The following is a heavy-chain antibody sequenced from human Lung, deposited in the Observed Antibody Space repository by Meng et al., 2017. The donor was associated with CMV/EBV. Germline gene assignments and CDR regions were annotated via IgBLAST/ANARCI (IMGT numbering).Heavy chain of an antibody. J-gene: IGHJ4*02. D-gene: IGHD6-6*01. CDR2: IREDGSEQ. CDR3: ARVKKAVHFDN. V-gene: IGHV3-7*01. Sequence: GESXKISCAASEFTFSNYWMSWVRQAPGKGLEWVANIREDGSEQHYADSVKGRFSISRDNAKNSLYLQMNSLRGEDTAVYYCARVKKAVHFDNWGQGTLVTVPQ. CDR1: EFTFSNYW.